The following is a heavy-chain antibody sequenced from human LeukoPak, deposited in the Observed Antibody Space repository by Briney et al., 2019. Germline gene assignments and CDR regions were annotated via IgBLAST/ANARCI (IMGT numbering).Heavy chain of an antibody. V-gene: IGHV3-15*01. CDR3: TTGGGTMDY. D-gene: IGHD1-1*01. CDR2: IKSKREGGTT. J-gene: IGHJ4*02. CDR1: GLTFTNAW. Sequence: GGSLRLSCAASGLTFTNAWMSWVRQAPGKGLEWVGRIKSKREGGTTDYAGPVKGRFTISTDDSKNTLYLQMNSLKIEDTAVFYCTTGGGTMDYWGQGTLVTVSS.